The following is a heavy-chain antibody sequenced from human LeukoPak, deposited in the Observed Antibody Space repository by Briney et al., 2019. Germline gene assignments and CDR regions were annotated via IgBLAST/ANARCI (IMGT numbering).Heavy chain of an antibody. V-gene: IGHV3-66*01. J-gene: IGHJ4*02. CDR2: IYSGRST. Sequence: GGSLRLSCAASGFTVSSNYMSWVRQAPGKGLEWVSVIYSGRSTYYADSVKGRFTISRDNSKNTLYLQMNSLRAEDTAVYYCARDSGGNPIDYWGQGTLVTVSS. CDR1: GFTVSSNY. D-gene: IGHD4-23*01. CDR3: ARDSGGNPIDY.